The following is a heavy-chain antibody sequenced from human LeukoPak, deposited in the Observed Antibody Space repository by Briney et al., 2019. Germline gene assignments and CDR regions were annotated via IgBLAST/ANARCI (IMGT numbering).Heavy chain of an antibody. CDR3: ARSTFGGVIAYDAFDI. J-gene: IGHJ3*02. CDR2: INHSGST. CDR1: GGSFSGYY. V-gene: IGHV4-34*01. Sequence: PSETLSLTCAVYGGSFSGYYWNWIRQPPGKGLEWMGEINHSGSTNYNPSLKSRVTISVDTSKNQFSLKLSSVTAADTAVYYCARSTFGGVIAYDAFDIWGQGTMVTVSS. D-gene: IGHD3-16*02.